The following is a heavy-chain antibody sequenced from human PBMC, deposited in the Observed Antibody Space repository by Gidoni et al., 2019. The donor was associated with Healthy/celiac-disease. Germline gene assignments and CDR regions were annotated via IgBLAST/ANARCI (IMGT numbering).Heavy chain of an antibody. J-gene: IGHJ6*02. V-gene: IGHV4-30-4*01. Sequence: QVQLQESGPGLVKPSPTLSLTCTVSGGSISSGDYYWSWIRQPPGKGLEGIGYIYYSGSTYYNPSLKSRVTISVDTSKNQFSLKLSSVTAADTAVYYCARDAAYYYGSGSYRLINGMDVWGQGTTVTVSS. CDR3: ARDAAYYYGSGSYRLINGMDV. D-gene: IGHD3-10*01. CDR1: GGSISSGDYY. CDR2: IYYSGST.